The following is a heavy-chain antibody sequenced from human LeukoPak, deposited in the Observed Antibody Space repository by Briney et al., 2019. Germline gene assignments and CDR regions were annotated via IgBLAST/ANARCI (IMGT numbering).Heavy chain of an antibody. CDR3: ARDLIGRYTFDY. Sequence: GRSLRLSCAASGFTFSDYNMHWVRQAPGKGLDWVALMSPDGNKKYYADSVKGRFTISRDNSKSTADLQLNSLRAEDTAVYYCARDLIGRYTFDYCGQGTLVTVSS. CDR2: MSPDGNKK. J-gene: IGHJ4*02. V-gene: IGHV3-30-3*01. CDR1: GFTFSDYN. D-gene: IGHD3-10*01.